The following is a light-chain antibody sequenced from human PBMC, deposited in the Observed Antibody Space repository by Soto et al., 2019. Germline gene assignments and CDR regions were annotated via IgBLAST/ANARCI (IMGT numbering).Light chain of an antibody. CDR2: GAS. Sequence: EVVLTQYPSALSFSQGGRATFSCTASQSVSSSYLARYLQTPGQARRFRICGASSRATGIPDRFSGSGSGTDFTLTISRLEPEEFAVYYCEQYGGTAAITFGQGTRLEIK. V-gene: IGKV3-20*01. J-gene: IGKJ5*01. CDR3: EQYGGTAAIT. CDR1: QSVSSSY.